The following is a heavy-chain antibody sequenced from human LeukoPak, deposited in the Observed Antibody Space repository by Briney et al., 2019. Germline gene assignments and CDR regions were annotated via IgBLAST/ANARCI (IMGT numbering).Heavy chain of an antibody. CDR3: ARGGYGIHAFDI. CDR1: GDSVSSNSAA. D-gene: IGHD5-18*01. V-gene: IGHV6-1*01. CDR2: TYYRSKWYN. J-gene: IGHJ3*02. Sequence: SQTLSLTCAISGDSVSSNSAAWNWIRQSPSRGLEWLGRTYYRSKWYNDYAVSVKSRITINPDTSKNQFSLKLSSVTAADTAVYYCARGGYGIHAFDIWGQGTMVTVSS.